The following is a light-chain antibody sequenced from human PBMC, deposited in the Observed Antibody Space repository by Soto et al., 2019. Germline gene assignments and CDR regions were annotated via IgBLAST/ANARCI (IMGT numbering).Light chain of an antibody. Sequence: QSVLTQPPSASGSPGQSVTISCTGTSSDVGGYNNVSWYQQHPGKAPKLMIYEVSKRPSGVPDRFSGSKSGNTASLTVSGLQAEDEADYYCSSYAGSYRVFGTGTKLTVL. CDR2: EVS. J-gene: IGLJ1*01. CDR3: SSYAGSYRV. CDR1: SSDVGGYNN. V-gene: IGLV2-8*01.